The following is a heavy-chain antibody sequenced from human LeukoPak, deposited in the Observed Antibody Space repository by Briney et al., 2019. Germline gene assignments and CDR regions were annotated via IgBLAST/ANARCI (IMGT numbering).Heavy chain of an antibody. Sequence: EAPVKVSCKASGYIFTSNGLSWVRQAPGQGLEWMGWINTYNGNTNYAQKLQDRVTMTTDTSTSTAYMELRSLRSDDTAVYYCARDSIAVAGTGTFDYWGQGTLVTVSS. V-gene: IGHV1-18*01. J-gene: IGHJ4*02. CDR2: INTYNGNT. D-gene: IGHD6-19*01. CDR1: GYIFTSNG. CDR3: ARDSIAVAGTGTFDY.